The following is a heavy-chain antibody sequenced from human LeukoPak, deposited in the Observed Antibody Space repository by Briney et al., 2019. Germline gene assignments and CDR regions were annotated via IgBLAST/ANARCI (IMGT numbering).Heavy chain of an antibody. V-gene: IGHV1-18*01. Sequence: ASVKVSCKASGYTFTNYGISWVRQAPGQGLEWVGWSSDYNGNTNYAQKFQGRVTMTTDTSTRTGYMELRRLRSDDTAVYYCARGDNSGPGGGYWGQGTLVTVSS. D-gene: IGHD3-22*01. CDR3: ARGDNSGPGGGY. J-gene: IGHJ4*02. CDR2: SSDYNGNT. CDR1: GYTFTNYG.